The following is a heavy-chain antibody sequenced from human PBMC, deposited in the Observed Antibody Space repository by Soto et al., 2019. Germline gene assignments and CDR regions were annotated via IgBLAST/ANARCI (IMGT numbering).Heavy chain of an antibody. Sequence: QVQLMESGGGLVKTEGSLRLSCEASGFTFSDYYMSWIRQAPGKGLEWLSYISSSGTPIYYADSVKGRFTISRDNAENSLYLQINSLRAEDPAVYYCARDLGHYSNDYWGEGTLVIFSS. J-gene: IGHJ4*02. CDR2: ISSSGTPI. D-gene: IGHD2-15*01. V-gene: IGHV3-11*01. CDR1: GFTFSDYY. CDR3: ARDLGHYSNDY.